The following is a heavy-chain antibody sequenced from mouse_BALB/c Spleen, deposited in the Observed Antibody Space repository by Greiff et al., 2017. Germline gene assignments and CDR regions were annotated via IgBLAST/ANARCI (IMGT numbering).Heavy chain of an antibody. CDR1: GYAFSSSW. CDR2: IYPGDGDT. D-gene: IGHD2-4*01. V-gene: IGHV1-82*01. Sequence: QVQLQQSGPELVKPGASVKISCTASGYAFSSSWMNWVKQRPGQGLEWIGRIYPGDGDTNYNGKFKGKATLTADKSSSTAYMQLSSLTSVDSAVYFCARSAGDYGPYAMDYWGQGTSVTVSS. CDR3: ARSAGDYGPYAMDY. J-gene: IGHJ4*01.